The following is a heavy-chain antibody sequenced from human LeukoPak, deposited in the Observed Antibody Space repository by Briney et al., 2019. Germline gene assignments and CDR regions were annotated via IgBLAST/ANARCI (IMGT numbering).Heavy chain of an antibody. Sequence: GGSLRLSCAASGFTFSSYSMNWVRQAPGKGLEWVSSISSSSSYIYYADSVKGRFTISRDNAKNSLYLQMNSLRAEDTAVYYCARAGWGCSSTSCYYHYYYYYYMDVWGKGTTVTVSS. D-gene: IGHD2-2*01. CDR2: ISSSSSYI. J-gene: IGHJ6*03. V-gene: IGHV3-21*01. CDR3: ARAGWGCSSTSCYYHYYYYYYMDV. CDR1: GFTFSSYS.